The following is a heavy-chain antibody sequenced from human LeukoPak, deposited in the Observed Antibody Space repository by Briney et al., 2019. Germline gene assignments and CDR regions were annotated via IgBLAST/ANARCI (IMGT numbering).Heavy chain of an antibody. CDR3: ARDSARHYYDSSGYYDY. Sequence: ASVKVSCKASGYTFSSYGIAWVRQAPGQGLEWMGWISGYNGNTNYAQKLQGKVSMTTDTSTTTAYMELRSLTSDDTALYYCARDSARHYYDSSGYYDYWGQGTLVTVSS. V-gene: IGHV1-18*01. D-gene: IGHD3-22*01. CDR1: GYTFSSYG. CDR2: ISGYNGNT. J-gene: IGHJ4*02.